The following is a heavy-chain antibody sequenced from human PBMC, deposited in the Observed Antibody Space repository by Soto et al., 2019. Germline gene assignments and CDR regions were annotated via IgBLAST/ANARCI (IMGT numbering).Heavy chain of an antibody. V-gene: IGHV4-59*01. D-gene: IGHD6-25*01. CDR2: IYYSGST. CDR3: ARGIAALDY. J-gene: IGHJ4*02. Sequence: SETLSLTCTVSGGSISSYYWIWIRQPPGKGLEWIGYIYYSGSTNYNPSLKSRVTISVDTSKNQFSLKLSSVTAADTAVYYCARGIAALDYWGQGTLVTVSS. CDR1: GGSISSYY.